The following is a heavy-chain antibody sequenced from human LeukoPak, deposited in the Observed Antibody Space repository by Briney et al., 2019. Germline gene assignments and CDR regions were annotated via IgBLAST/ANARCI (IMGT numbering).Heavy chain of an antibody. CDR3: ARVNYASGGYSSWFDP. CDR2: ISYSGNT. Sequence: KPSETLTLSCIASGGSIGGYYWSWIRQPPGEELEWIGYISYSGNTKFNPSLKSRVSISIDTSQNQFSLKLTSVTAVDTAVYYCARVNYASGGYSSWFDPWGQGTLVTVSS. V-gene: IGHV4-59*08. CDR1: GGSIGGYY. J-gene: IGHJ5*02. D-gene: IGHD3-10*01.